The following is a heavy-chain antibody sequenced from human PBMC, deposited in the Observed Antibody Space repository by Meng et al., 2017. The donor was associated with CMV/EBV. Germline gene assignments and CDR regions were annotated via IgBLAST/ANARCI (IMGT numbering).Heavy chain of an antibody. CDR1: GGSISSSSYY. J-gene: IGHJ4*02. CDR3: ASIVGAQDY. CDR2: IYYSGST. D-gene: IGHD1-26*01. V-gene: IGHV4-39*07. Sequence: QLQLQESGPGLGKPSETLSLTCTVSGGSISSSSYYWGWIRQPPGKGLEWIGSIYYSGSTYYNPSLKSRVTISVDTSKNQFSLKLGSVTAADTAVYYCASIVGAQDYWGQGTLVTVSS.